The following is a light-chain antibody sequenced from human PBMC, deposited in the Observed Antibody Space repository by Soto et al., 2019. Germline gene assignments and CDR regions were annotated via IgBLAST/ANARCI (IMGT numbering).Light chain of an antibody. J-gene: IGLJ1*01. CDR2: GNS. Sequence: QSVLTQPPSVPGAPGQRVTISCTGSSSNIGAGYDVHWYQQLPGTAPKLLIYGNSNRPSGVPDRFSGSKSGTSASLAITGLQAEDEADYYCQSYDSSLSAHVFGTGTKLTVL. V-gene: IGLV1-40*01. CDR1: SSNIGAGYD. CDR3: QSYDSSLSAHV.